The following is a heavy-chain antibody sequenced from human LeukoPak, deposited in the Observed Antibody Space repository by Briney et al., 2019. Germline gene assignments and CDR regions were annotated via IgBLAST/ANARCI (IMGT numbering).Heavy chain of an antibody. CDR1: GYTFTGYH. CDR2: INPNSGVT. Sequence: ASVKVSCKASGYTFTGYHVHWVRQAPGQGLEWVGRINPNSGVTNYAQKFQGRVTMTRHTSITTAHMELSRLRSDDTAVYYCARLASGSSPFDYWGQGTLVTVSS. J-gene: IGHJ4*02. V-gene: IGHV1-2*06. CDR3: ARLASGSSPFDY. D-gene: IGHD3-10*01.